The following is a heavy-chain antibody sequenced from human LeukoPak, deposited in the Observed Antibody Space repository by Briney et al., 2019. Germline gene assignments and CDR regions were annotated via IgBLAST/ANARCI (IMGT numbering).Heavy chain of an antibody. CDR3: ARDSSPRISGSSWYYDAFDI. J-gene: IGHJ3*02. CDR2: INRDGSDK. Sequence: GGSLRLSCVISGFSVGRKYMSWVRQTPGKGLEWVANINRDGSDKHYLDSVEGRFIISRDNAKNSLYLQMNSLRAEDTAVYYCARDSSPRISGSSWYYDAFDIWGQGTMVTVSS. V-gene: IGHV3-7*01. D-gene: IGHD6-13*01. CDR1: GFSVGRKY.